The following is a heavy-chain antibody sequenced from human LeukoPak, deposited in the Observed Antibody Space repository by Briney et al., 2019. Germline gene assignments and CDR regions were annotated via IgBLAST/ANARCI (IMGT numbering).Heavy chain of an antibody. J-gene: IGHJ4*02. Sequence: GGSLRLSCAASGFTFSSYGMHWVRQAPGKGLEWVAFIRYDGSNKYYADSVKGRFTISRDNSKNTLYLQMNSLRSDDTAVYYCARKFSRVVLGDIHPDYWGQGTLVTVSS. V-gene: IGHV3-30*02. CDR1: GFTFSSYG. D-gene: IGHD3-10*01. CDR3: ARKFSRVVLGDIHPDY. CDR2: IRYDGSNK.